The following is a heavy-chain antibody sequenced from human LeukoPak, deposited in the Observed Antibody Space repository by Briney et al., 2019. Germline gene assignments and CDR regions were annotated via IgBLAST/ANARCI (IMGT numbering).Heavy chain of an antibody. D-gene: IGHD6-13*01. V-gene: IGHV3-23*01. Sequence: GGSLRLPCAASGFTFSSYAMSWVRQAPGKGLEWVSAISGSGGSTYYAGSVKGRFTISRDNSKNTLYLQMNSLRAEDTAVYYCAKDHRPGIAAAGTGGFDYWGQGTLVTVSS. J-gene: IGHJ4*02. CDR2: ISGSGGST. CDR1: GFTFSSYA. CDR3: AKDHRPGIAAAGTGGFDY.